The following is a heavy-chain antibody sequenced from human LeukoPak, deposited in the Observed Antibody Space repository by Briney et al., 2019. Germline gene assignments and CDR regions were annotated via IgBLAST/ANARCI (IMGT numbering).Heavy chain of an antibody. J-gene: IGHJ4*02. V-gene: IGHV4-34*01. Sequence: PSETLSLTCAVYGGSFSGYYWSWIRQPPGKGLEWIGEINHSGSTNYNPPLKSRVTISVDTSKNQFSLKLSSVTAADTAVYYCARLYSGSYIYWGQGTLVTVSS. CDR1: GGSFSGYY. CDR2: INHSGST. D-gene: IGHD1-26*01. CDR3: ARLYSGSYIY.